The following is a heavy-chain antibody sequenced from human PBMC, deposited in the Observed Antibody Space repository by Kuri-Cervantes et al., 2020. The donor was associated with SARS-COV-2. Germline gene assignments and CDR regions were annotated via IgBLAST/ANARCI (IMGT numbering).Heavy chain of an antibody. CDR2: IRSKANSYAT. Sequence: ETLSLTCAASGFTFSGSAMHWVRQASGKGLEWVGHIRSKANSYATAYAASVKGRFTISREDSKNTAYLQMNSLKTEDTAVYYCTSLSTVAPFDYWGQGTLVTVSS. J-gene: IGHJ4*02. CDR1: GFTFSGSA. D-gene: IGHD4-11*01. V-gene: IGHV3-73*01. CDR3: TSLSTVAPFDY.